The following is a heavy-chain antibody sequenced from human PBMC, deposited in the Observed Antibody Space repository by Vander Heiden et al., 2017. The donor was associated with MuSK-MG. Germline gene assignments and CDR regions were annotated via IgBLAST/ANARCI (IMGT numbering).Heavy chain of an antibody. J-gene: IGHJ6*03. V-gene: IGHV4-39*01. D-gene: IGHD2-2*01. CDR3: ARHVVVPAASSLYYYYMDV. CDR2: IYYSGST. CDR1: GGSISSSSYY. Sequence: QLQLQESGPGLVKPSETLSLTCTVYGGSISSSSYYWGWIRQPPGKGLEWIGSIYYSGSTYYNPSLKSRVTISVDTSKNQFSLKLSSVTAADTAVYYCARHVVVPAASSLYYYYMDVWGKGTTVTVSS.